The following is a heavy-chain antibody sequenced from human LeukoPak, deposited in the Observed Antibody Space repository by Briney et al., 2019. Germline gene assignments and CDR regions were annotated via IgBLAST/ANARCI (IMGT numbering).Heavy chain of an antibody. CDR3: ARHLQGYCSGGTCWDNWLDP. CDR1: GSRVTNFW. J-gene: IGHJ5*02. D-gene: IGHD2-15*01. V-gene: IGHV5-51*01. CDR2: IYSGDSET. Sequence: GESLKISCKASGSRVTNFWIGWVRQMPGKGLEWMGIIYSGDSETRYSPSFQGQVTISLDTSIKTSFLQWSSLKASDTGTYCARHLQGYCSGGTCWDNWLDPWGQGTLVIVSS.